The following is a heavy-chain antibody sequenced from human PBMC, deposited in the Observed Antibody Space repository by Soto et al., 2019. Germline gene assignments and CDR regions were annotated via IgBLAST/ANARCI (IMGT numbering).Heavy chain of an antibody. V-gene: IGHV4-30-2*01. D-gene: IGHD3-22*01. CDR2: IYHSGST. CDR1: GGSISSGGYS. J-gene: IGHJ4*02. CDR3: ARGGFNVVGTYYYDTYFDY. Sequence: PSETLSLTCAVSGGSISSGGYSWSWIRQPPGKGLEWIGYIYHSGSTYYNPPLKSRVTISVDRSKNQFSLKLSSVTAADTAVYYCARGGFNVVGTYYYDTYFDYWGQGTLVTVSS.